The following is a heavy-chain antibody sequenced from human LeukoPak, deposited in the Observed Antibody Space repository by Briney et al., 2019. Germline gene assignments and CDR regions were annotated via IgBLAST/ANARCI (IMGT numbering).Heavy chain of an antibody. D-gene: IGHD5-12*01. CDR3: AKSYNGYESKPDY. V-gene: IGHV3-7*03. Sequence: PGGSLRLSCAASGFTFSNYWMSWVRQAPGKELYWVANINQDGSEKYYVHSVRGRFTISRDNAKNSVHLQMNNLRAEDTAVYYCAKSYNGYESKPDYWGQGTLVTVSS. CDR2: INQDGSEK. J-gene: IGHJ4*02. CDR1: GFTFSNYW.